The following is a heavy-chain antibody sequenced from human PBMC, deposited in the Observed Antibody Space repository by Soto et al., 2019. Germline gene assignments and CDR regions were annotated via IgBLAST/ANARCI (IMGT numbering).Heavy chain of an antibody. V-gene: IGHV1-18*01. CDR2: ISAYNGNT. CDR3: ARDHRFLEWLTYFDY. D-gene: IGHD3-3*01. J-gene: IGHJ4*02. Sequence: ASVKVSCKASGYTFTSYGISWVRQAPGQGLEWMGWISAYNGNTNYAQKLQGRVTMTTDTSTSTAYMELRSLRSDDTAVYYCARDHRFLEWLTYFDYWGQGTLVTVSS. CDR1: GYTFTSYG.